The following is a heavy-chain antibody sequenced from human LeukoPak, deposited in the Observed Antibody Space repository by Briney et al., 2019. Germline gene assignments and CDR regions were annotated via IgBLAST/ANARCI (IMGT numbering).Heavy chain of an antibody. V-gene: IGHV3-7*01. CDR2: IKQDGSEK. D-gene: IGHD3-10*01. CDR1: GFTFSSYW. Sequence: PGGSLRLSCAASGFTFSSYWMSWVRQAPGKGLEWVANIKQDGSEKYYVDSVKGRFTISRDNAKNSLYLQMNCLRAEDTAVYYCARNPRVLLWFGELLYFDYWGQGTLVTVSS. J-gene: IGHJ4*02. CDR3: ARNPRVLLWFGELLYFDY.